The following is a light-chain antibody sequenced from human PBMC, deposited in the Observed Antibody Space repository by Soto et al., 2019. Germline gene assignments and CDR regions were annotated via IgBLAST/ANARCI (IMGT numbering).Light chain of an antibody. CDR1: SSNIGAGYD. V-gene: IGLV1-40*01. CDR2: GYF. Sequence: SVLTQPPSVSGAPGQRVTISCTGSSSNIGAGYDVHWYQQLPGTPPKLLIYGYFNRPSGVPDRFSGSKSGTSASLAITGLQAEDEAGYYCQSYDSSLSGVVFGGGTKLTVL. CDR3: QSYDSSLSGVV. J-gene: IGLJ2*01.